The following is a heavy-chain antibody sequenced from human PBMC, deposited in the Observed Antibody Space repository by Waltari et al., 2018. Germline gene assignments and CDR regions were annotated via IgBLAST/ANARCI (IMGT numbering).Heavy chain of an antibody. J-gene: IGHJ5*02. V-gene: IGHV4-4*07. CDR3: ARDSAGYDFWSGYRNWFDP. CDR2: IYTSGST. Sequence: QVQLQESGPGLVKPSETLSLTCTVSGGSISSYYWSWIRQPAGKGLEWIGRIYTSGSTNDNPPLKSRDTRSVDTSKNQFSRKLSAVTAADTAVYYCARDSAGYDFWSGYRNWFDPWGQGTLVTVSS. CDR1: GGSISSYY. D-gene: IGHD3-3*01.